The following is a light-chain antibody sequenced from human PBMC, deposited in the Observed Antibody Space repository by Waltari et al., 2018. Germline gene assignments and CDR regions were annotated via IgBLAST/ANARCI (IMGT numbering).Light chain of an antibody. CDR3: QQSFSIPYT. J-gene: IGKJ2*01. V-gene: IGKV1-39*01. CDR1: QSISIY. Sequence: DIQMTQSPFSLSASVGDRVTITCRTSQSISIYVNWDQHKPGKAPKVLISGANTLESGVPSRFTGSGSGTEFTLTINNVQPEDIATYYCQQSFSIPYTFGQGTKFEIK. CDR2: GAN.